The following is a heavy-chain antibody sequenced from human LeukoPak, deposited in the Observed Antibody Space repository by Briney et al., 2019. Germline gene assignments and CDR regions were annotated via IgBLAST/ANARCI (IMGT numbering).Heavy chain of an antibody. J-gene: IGHJ4*02. CDR1: GFTFISYA. CDR2: ISGSGGSP. CDR3: AKGDTSGYYYALFDY. Sequence: GGSLRLSCAASGFTFISYAMTWVRQAPGKGLEWVSVISGSGGSPYYADSVKGRFTISRDNSKNTLYLQMNSLRAEDTAVYYCAKGDTSGYYYALFDYWGQGTLVTVFS. V-gene: IGHV3-23*01. D-gene: IGHD3-22*01.